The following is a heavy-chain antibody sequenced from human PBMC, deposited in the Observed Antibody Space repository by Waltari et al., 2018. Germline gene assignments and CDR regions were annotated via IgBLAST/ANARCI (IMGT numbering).Heavy chain of an antibody. Sequence: QVQLVQSGAEVKKPGSSVKVSCKASGGSFSSHAISWVRQAPGQGLEWMGGLIPRFGTENYAQRFEGRVTVTADESTSTAYMELSSLRSEDTAVYYCARERGYCSGGSCYFPYGMDVWGQGTTVTVSS. V-gene: IGHV1-69*01. CDR1: GGSFSSHA. J-gene: IGHJ6*02. CDR2: LIPRFGTE. D-gene: IGHD2-15*01. CDR3: ARERGYCSGGSCYFPYGMDV.